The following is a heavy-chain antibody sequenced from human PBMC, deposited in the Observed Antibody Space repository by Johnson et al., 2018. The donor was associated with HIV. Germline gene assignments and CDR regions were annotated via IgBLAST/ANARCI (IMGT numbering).Heavy chain of an antibody. Sequence: QVQLVESGGGVVQPGRSLRLSCGASGFTFSTYGMHWVRQTPGKGLEWVAVIWYDGSNTYYADSVRGRFTISRDNSKNTLYLQMNSLRAEDTALYYCARDSYLNDDAFDIWGQGTMVTVSS. CDR1: GFTFSTYG. CDR2: IWYDGSNT. D-gene: IGHD1-1*01. V-gene: IGHV3-33*01. J-gene: IGHJ3*02. CDR3: ARDSYLNDDAFDI.